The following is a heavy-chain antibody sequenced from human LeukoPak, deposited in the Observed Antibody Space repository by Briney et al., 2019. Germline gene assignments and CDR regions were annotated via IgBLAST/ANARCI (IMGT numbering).Heavy chain of an antibody. J-gene: IGHJ4*02. CDR2: IYYNGSN. Sequence: AETLSLSCAVSGGSISSYDMSWIRQPPGKGLEWVWYIYYNGSNNYNPSLKGRVTISVDTSKNQFSLKLSSVTAADTAVYYCARLAPAGEQWLVSALDYWGQGTMVTVSS. D-gene: IGHD6-19*01. CDR3: ARLAPAGEQWLVSALDY. V-gene: IGHV4-59*08. CDR1: GGSISSYD.